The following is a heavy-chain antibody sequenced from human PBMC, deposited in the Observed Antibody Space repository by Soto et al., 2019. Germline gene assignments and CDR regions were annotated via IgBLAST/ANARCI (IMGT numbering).Heavy chain of an antibody. Sequence: QVQLVQSGAEVKKPGASVKVSCKASGYTFTSYDINWVRQATGQGLEWMGWMNPNSGNTGYAQKFQGRVTMTRNTTISTAYVELSSLRSEDTGVYYCARGPWPLVSYYGMDVWGQGTTVTVSS. D-gene: IGHD6-6*01. CDR1: GYTFTSYD. CDR2: MNPNSGNT. V-gene: IGHV1-8*01. J-gene: IGHJ6*02. CDR3: ARGPWPLVSYYGMDV.